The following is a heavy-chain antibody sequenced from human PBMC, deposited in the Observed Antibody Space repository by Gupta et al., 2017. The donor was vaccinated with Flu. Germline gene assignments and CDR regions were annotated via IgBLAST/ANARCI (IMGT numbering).Heavy chain of an antibody. CDR3: ARAKRITIFGVVIKGRNWFDP. CDR2: ISSSSSYI. Sequence: EVQLVESGGGLVKPGGSLRLSCAASGFTFSSYSMNWVRQAPGKGLEWVSSISSSSSYIYYADSVKGRFTISRDNAKNSLYLQMNSLRAEDTAVYYCARAKRITIFGVVIKGRNWFDPWGQGTLVTVSS. V-gene: IGHV3-21*01. D-gene: IGHD3-3*01. J-gene: IGHJ5*02. CDR1: GFTFSSYS.